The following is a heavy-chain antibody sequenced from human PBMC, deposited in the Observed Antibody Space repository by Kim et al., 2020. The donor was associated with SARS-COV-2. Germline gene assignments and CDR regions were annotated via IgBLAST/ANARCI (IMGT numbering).Heavy chain of an antibody. J-gene: IGHJ1*01. CDR2: MSFDGISK. D-gene: IGHD6-19*01. Sequence: GGSLRLSCVMSGSTLNNHIIHWVRQAPGKGLEWVAAMSFDGISKYFTASVKGRFTISRDESKNTVWLQLNSLRDEDSGIYHCVREGCTSGRCGFVDGWG. CDR3: VREGCTSGRCGFVDG. V-gene: IGHV3-30*03. CDR1: GSTLNNHI.